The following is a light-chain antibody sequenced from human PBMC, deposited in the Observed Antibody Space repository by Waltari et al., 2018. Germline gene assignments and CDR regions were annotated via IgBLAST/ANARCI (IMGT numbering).Light chain of an antibody. V-gene: IGLV3-25*03. CDR1: ALPKQY. CDR2: KDI. J-gene: IGLJ3*02. Sequence: PSASVSPGQTARITCSGDALPKQYAYWYHQKPGQAPVLVIYKDIERPSGIPERFSGSSSGTTVTLTISGVQAEDEADYYCQSADSSGTRVFGGGTKLTVL. CDR3: QSADSSGTRV.